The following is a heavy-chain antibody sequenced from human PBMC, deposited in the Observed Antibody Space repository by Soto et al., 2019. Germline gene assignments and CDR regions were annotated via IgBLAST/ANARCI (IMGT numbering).Heavy chain of an antibody. CDR2: INPSGGST. V-gene: IGHV1-46*01. J-gene: IGHJ6*02. CDR3: ARALDTYYYDSSGLPAYGMDV. Sequence: ASVKVSCKASGYTFTSYYMHWVRQAPGQGLEWMGIINPSGGSTSYAQKFQARVTMTRDTSTSTVYMELSSLRSEDTAVYYCARALDTYYYDSSGLPAYGMDVWGQGTTVTVSS. CDR1: GYTFTSYY. D-gene: IGHD3-22*01.